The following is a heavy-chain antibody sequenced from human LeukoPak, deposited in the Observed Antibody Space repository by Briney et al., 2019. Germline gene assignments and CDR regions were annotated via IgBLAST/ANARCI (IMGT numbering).Heavy chain of an antibody. J-gene: IGHJ5*02. CDR3: ARDEGDSSGYYPNWFDP. CDR2: MNPNSGNT. D-gene: IGHD3-22*01. V-gene: IGHV1-8*03. Sequence: GASVKVSCKASGYTFTGNYMHWVRQATGQGLEWMGWMNPNSGNTGYAQKFQGRVTITRNTSISTAYMDLSSLRSEDTAVYYCARDEGDSSGYYPNWFDPWGQGTLVTVSS. CDR1: GYTFTGNY.